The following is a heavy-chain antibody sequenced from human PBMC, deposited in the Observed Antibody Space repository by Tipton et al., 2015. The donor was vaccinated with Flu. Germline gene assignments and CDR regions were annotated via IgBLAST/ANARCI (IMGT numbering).Heavy chain of an antibody. J-gene: IGHJ6*02. CDR1: GFTFSDDY. D-gene: IGHD1-26*01. CDR3: ARDKTSVGAQPFYYYYGMDV. CDR2: ISSSGSTI. V-gene: IGHV3-11*04. Sequence: SLRLSCAASGFTFSDDYMSWIRQAPGKGLEWVSHISSSGSTINYADPVKGQFTISRDNAKNSLYLQMNSLRAEDTAVYYCARDKTSVGAQPFYYYYGMDVWGQGTTVTVSS.